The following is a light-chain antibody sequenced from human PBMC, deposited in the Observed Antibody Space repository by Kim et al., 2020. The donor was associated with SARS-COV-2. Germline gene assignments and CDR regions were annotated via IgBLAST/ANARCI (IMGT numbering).Light chain of an antibody. Sequence: ALVKTVRVTCQRDGLKSDYASWYQPRPGPAPLLVIYSKNNRPSGIPDRFSGSSSGNTASLTITGAQAEDEADYDCNSQDSSGNHWVFGGGTQLTVL. CDR2: SKN. J-gene: IGLJ3*02. V-gene: IGLV3-19*01. CDR1: GLKSDY. CDR3: NSQDSSGNHWV.